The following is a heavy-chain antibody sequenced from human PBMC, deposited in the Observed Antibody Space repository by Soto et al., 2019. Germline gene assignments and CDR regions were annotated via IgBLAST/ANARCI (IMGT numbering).Heavy chain of an antibody. CDR3: AKDRAAVAPRVRFDP. CDR1: GFTFSSYA. CDR2: ITGSGENT. D-gene: IGHD6-19*01. J-gene: IGHJ5*02. V-gene: IGHV3-23*01. Sequence: GGSLRLSCAASGFTSSGFTFSSYAMSWVRQAPGKGLEWVSSITGSGENTYYADSVKGRFTISRDNSKNTLFLQMNSLRAEDTAVYYCAKDRAAVAPRVRFDPWGQGTLVTVSS.